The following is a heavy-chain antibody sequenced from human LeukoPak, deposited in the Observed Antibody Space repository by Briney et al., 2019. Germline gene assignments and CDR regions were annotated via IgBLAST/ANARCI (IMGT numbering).Heavy chain of an antibody. Sequence: GGSLRLSCAASGFTFSSYAMSWVRQAPGKGLEWVSAISGSGGSTYYADSVKGRSTISRDNSKNTLYLQMNSLRAEDTAVYYCAKDPNLQTITIFGVVTPTPYYFDYWGQGTLVTVSS. D-gene: IGHD3-3*01. J-gene: IGHJ4*02. CDR2: ISGSGGST. V-gene: IGHV3-23*01. CDR1: GFTFSSYA. CDR3: AKDPNLQTITIFGVVTPTPYYFDY.